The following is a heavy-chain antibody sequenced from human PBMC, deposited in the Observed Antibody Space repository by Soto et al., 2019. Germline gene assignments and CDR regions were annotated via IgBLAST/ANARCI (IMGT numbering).Heavy chain of an antibody. Sequence: SETLSLTCTVSSGSIRGYYWCWIWQPPGKGQEWIGSIYSSGTTYYNPSLKSRVTMSVDTSKIQFSLNLSSVTAADTAVYYCARQAPYDFWDGRFYYNYYMDVWGKGTPVT. CDR1: SGSIRGYY. V-gene: IGHV4-59*08. CDR2: IYSSGTT. D-gene: IGHD3-3*01. CDR3: ARQAPYDFWDGRFYYNYYMDV. J-gene: IGHJ6*03.